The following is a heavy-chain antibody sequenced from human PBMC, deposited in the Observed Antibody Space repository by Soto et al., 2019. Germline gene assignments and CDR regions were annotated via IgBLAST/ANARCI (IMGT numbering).Heavy chain of an antibody. CDR2: IRGNGSNK. CDR3: AKDSSYGRREVGYFDY. V-gene: IGHV3-33*06. D-gene: IGHD1-26*01. CDR1: GGIFHGYG. Sequence: GGSLRLSCAVPGGIFHGYGMHWVRQAPGKGLEWVAAIRGNGSNKYYADSVKGRFTISRDNSKNTLYLQMNSLRAEDTAVYYCAKDSSYGRREVGYFDYWGQGTLVTVSS. J-gene: IGHJ4*02.